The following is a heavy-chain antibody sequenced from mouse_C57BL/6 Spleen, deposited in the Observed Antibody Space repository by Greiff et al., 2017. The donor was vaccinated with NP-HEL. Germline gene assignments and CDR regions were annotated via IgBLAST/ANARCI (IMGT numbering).Heavy chain of an antibody. CDR3: LTIDGRDFDY. D-gene: IGHD1-2*01. CDR1: GYAFSSSW. V-gene: IGHV1-82*01. Sequence: VQLQESGPELVKPGASVKISCKASGYAFSSSWMNWVKQRPGKGLEWIGRIYPGDGDTNYNGKFKGKATLTADKSSSTAYMQLSSLTSEDSAVYFCLTIDGRDFDYWGQGTTLTVSS. CDR2: IYPGDGDT. J-gene: IGHJ2*01.